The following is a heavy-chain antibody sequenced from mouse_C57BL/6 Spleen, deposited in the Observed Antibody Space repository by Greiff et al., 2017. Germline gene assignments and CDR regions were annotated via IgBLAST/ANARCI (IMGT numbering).Heavy chain of an antibody. V-gene: IGHV5-6*01. J-gene: IGHJ4*01. CDR1: GFTFSSYG. CDR3: ARPSTVVAPYAMDY. Sequence: EVQGVESGGDLVKPGGSLKLSCAASGFTFSSYGMSWVRQTPDKRLEWVATISSGGSYTYYPHSVKGRFTISRDNAKNTLYLQMSSLKSEDTAMYYCARPSTVVAPYAMDYWGQGTSVTVSS. CDR2: ISSGGSYT. D-gene: IGHD1-1*01.